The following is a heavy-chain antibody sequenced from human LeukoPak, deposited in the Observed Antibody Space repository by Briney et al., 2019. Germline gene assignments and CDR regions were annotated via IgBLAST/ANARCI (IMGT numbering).Heavy chain of an antibody. CDR2: IRNDGNNK. V-gene: IGHV3-30*02. Sequence: TGGSLRLSCAASGFTFSSYGMHWVRQAPGKGLEWVAFIRNDGNNKYYADSVKGRFTISRDNSKNTLYLQMNSLRAEDTAVYYCARNYDFWSGPFDYWGQGTLVTVSS. J-gene: IGHJ4*02. D-gene: IGHD3-3*01. CDR1: GFTFSSYG. CDR3: ARNYDFWSGPFDY.